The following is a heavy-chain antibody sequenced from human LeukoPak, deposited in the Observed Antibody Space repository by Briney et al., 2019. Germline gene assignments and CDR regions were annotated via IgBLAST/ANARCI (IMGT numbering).Heavy chain of an antibody. J-gene: IGHJ4*02. Sequence: ASVKVSCKASGGTFSSYAISWVRQAPGQGLEWMGGIILIFGTANYAQKFQGRVTITADESTSTAYMELSSLRSEDTAVYYCARVKFGYSYGYDYWGQGTLVTVSS. CDR1: GGTFSSYA. V-gene: IGHV1-69*13. CDR3: ARVKFGYSYGYDY. CDR2: IILIFGTA. D-gene: IGHD5-18*01.